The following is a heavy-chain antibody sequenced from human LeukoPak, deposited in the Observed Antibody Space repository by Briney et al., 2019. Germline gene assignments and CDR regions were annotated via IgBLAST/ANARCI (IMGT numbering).Heavy chain of an antibody. V-gene: IGHV1-2*02. CDR2: INPNSGGA. J-gene: IGHJ6*03. CDR1: GYTFTGYY. D-gene: IGHD3-3*01. Sequence: ASVKVSCKASGYTFTGYYMHWVRQAPGQGLEWMGWINPNSGGANYAQKFQGRVTMTRDTSISTAYMELSRLRSDDTAVYYCARDHSNDFWSGSGPLYYMDVWGKGTTVTVSS. CDR3: ARDHSNDFWSGSGPLYYMDV.